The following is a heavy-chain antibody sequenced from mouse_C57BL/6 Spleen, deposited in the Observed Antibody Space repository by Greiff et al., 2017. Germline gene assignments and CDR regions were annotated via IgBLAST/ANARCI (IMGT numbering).Heavy chain of an antibody. Sequence: EVKVEESGGGLVKPGGSLKLSCAASGFTFSSYAMSWVRQTPEKRLEWVATISDGGSYTYYPDNVKGRFTISRDNAKNNLYLQMSHLKSEDTAMYYCARAPITTVVAGDWYFDVWGTGTTVTVSS. CDR2: ISDGGSYT. CDR3: ARAPITTVVAGDWYFDV. J-gene: IGHJ1*03. CDR1: GFTFSSYA. D-gene: IGHD1-1*01. V-gene: IGHV5-4*03.